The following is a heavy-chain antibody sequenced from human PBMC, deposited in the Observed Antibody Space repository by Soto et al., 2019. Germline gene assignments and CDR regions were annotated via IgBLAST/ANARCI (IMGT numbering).Heavy chain of an antibody. V-gene: IGHV4-59*11. CDR3: ARVRTVTTLDY. Sequence: PSETLSLTCTVSGVSLIGHYWTWVRQPPGKGLEWIGYIYYSGSTNYNPSLQSRVTISVDTSKNQFSLKLTSVTAADSAVYFCARVRTVTTLDYWGQGSLVTVSS. CDR2: IYYSGST. J-gene: IGHJ4*02. D-gene: IGHD4-17*01. CDR1: GVSLIGHY.